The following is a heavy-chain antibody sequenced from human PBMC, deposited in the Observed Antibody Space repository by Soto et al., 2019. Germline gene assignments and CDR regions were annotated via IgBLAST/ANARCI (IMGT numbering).Heavy chain of an antibody. V-gene: IGHV3-23*01. CDR1: GFSFSDYS. CDR2: LTRGGTT. CDR3: AKRATTVPTPGNYFDC. Sequence: EVQLLESGGGLVQPGGSLRLSCAASGFSFSDYSMTWVRQAPGRGLEWVSTLTRGGTTFYADSVKGRFTISRDNSKNTLSLQMHNLRAEDTARYYCAKRATTVPTPGNYFDCWGKGTLVTVSS. D-gene: IGHD2-15*01. J-gene: IGHJ4*02.